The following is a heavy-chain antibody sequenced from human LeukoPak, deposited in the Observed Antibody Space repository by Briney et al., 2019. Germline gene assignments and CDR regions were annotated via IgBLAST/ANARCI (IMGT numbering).Heavy chain of an antibody. Sequence: GGSLRLSCAASESTFSSYWMSWVRQAPGKGLEWVANIKQDGGQIYYLESVKGRFTVSRDNAKNSLYLQMNSLRAEDTAVYYCARLGARQMLEYWGQGTLVTVSS. CDR1: ESTFSSYW. D-gene: IGHD4-17*01. J-gene: IGHJ4*02. CDR2: IKQDGGQI. V-gene: IGHV3-7*01. CDR3: ARLGARQMLEY.